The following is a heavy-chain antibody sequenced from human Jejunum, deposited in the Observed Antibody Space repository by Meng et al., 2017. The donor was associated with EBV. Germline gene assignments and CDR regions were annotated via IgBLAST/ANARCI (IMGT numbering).Heavy chain of an antibody. CDR2: INTRTGNP. V-gene: IGHV7-4-1*02. D-gene: IGHD2-21*02. J-gene: IGHJ4*02. CDR1: GYTFSRYA. Sequence: QGELVQSGPELKKPGASVKVSCKASGYTFSRYAMNWVRQAPGQGLEWMGWINTRTGNPAYAQGFTGRFVFSLDTSVSTAYLQISSLKAEDTAVYYCASDISTATFGYWGQGTLVTVSS. CDR3: ASDISTATFGY.